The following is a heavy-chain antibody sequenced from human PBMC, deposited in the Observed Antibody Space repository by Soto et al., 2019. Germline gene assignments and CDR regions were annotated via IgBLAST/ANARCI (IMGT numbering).Heavy chain of an antibody. J-gene: IGHJ4*02. Sequence: QLQLQESGSGLVKPSQTQSLTCAVSGGCISSGGYSWSWIRQPPGKGLEWIGYIYHSGSTYYNPSLKSRVTISVDTSKNQFSLKLSSVTAADTAVYYCASNRGGYRGFDHYYWGQGTLVTVAS. D-gene: IGHD5-12*01. CDR3: ASNRGGYRGFDHYY. CDR2: IYHSGST. CDR1: GGCISSGGYS. V-gene: IGHV4-30-2*01.